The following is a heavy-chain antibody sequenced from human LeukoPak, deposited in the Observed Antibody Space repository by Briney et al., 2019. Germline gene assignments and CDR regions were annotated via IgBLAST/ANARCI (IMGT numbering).Heavy chain of an antibody. J-gene: IGHJ3*02. CDR2: INHSGST. CDR1: GGTFSGYY. V-gene: IGHV4-34*01. CDR3: ASILWFGESSPNDAFDI. D-gene: IGHD3-10*01. Sequence: SETLSLTCAVYGGTFSGYYWSWIRQPPGKGLEWIGEINHSGSTNYNPSLKSRVTIPVDTSKNQFSLKLSSVTAADTAVYYCASILWFGESSPNDAFDIWGQGTMVTVSS.